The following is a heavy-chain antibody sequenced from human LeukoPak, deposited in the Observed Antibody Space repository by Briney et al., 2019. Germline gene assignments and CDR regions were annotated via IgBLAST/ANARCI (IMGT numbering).Heavy chain of an antibody. V-gene: IGHV3-7*01. D-gene: IGHD2-2*01. CDR1: GFTFSTYW. CDR2: IKQDGRDK. Sequence: GGSLRLSCAASGFTFSTYWMSWVRQAPGKGLEWVANIKQDGRDKFYVDSVKGRFTISRDNAKNSMYLQMSSLRAEDTAIYYCARVLPVASRDYWGQGTLVTVSS. J-gene: IGHJ4*02. CDR3: ARVLPVASRDY.